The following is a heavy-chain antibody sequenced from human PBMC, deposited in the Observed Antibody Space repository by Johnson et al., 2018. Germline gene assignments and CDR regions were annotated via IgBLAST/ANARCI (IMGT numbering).Heavy chain of an antibody. D-gene: IGHD5-18*01. CDR1: GFTFSSYG. V-gene: IGHV3-30*18. CDR2: ISYDGSNK. J-gene: IGHJ3*02. CDR3: AKDARGYSYGEDAFDI. Sequence: VQLVESGGGVVQXGRSXRLXCAASGFTFSSYGMHWVRQAPGKGLEWVAVISYDGSNKYYADSVKGRFTISRDNSKNTLYLQMNSLRAEDTALYYCAKDARGYSYGEDAFDIWGQGTMVTVSS.